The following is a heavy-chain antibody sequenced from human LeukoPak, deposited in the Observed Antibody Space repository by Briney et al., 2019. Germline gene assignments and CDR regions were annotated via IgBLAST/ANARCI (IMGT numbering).Heavy chain of an antibody. V-gene: IGHV3-23*01. Sequence: PGGSLRLSCAASGFTFSNHAMSWVRQAQGKGLEWVSALSGSGGSTYYADSVKGRFTISRDNSRNTLYLQMNSLRAEDTAVYYCAKDGVAGGYYDSSGYYYYYFDYWGQGTLVTVSS. CDR2: LSGSGGST. J-gene: IGHJ4*02. D-gene: IGHD3-22*01. CDR3: AKDGVAGGYYDSSGYYYYYFDY. CDR1: GFTFSNHA.